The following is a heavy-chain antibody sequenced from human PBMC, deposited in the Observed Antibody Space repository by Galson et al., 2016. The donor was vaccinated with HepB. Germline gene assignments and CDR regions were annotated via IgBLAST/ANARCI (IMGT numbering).Heavy chain of an antibody. J-gene: IGHJ4*02. CDR3: ARRAAAGNFDY. V-gene: IGHV4-59*12. CDR1: GGSFSGYY. CDR2: IYYSGST. Sequence: ETLSLTCAVYGGSFSGYYWSWIRQPPGKGLEWIGYIYYSGSTNYNPSLKSRVTISVDTSKNQFSLKLSSVTAADTAVYYCARRAAAGNFDYWGQGTLVTVSS. D-gene: IGHD6-13*01.